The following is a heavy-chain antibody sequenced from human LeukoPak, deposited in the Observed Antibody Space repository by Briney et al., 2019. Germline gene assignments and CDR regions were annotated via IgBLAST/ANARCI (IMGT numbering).Heavy chain of an antibody. V-gene: IGHV4-4*07. Sequence: SETLSLTCTVSGGSISSYYWGWIRQPAGKGLEWTGRVYTSGSTNYNPSLKSRVTMSVDTSKNQFSLTLNSVTAADTAVYYCARDGPIKWGQGILVTVSS. CDR2: VYTSGST. CDR3: ARDGPIK. D-gene: IGHD5-24*01. J-gene: IGHJ4*02. CDR1: GGSISSYY.